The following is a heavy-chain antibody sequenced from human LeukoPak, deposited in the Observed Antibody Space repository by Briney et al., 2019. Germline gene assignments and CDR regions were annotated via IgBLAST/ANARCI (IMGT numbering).Heavy chain of an antibody. CDR1: GYTFTNYG. CDR2: ISAYNGHT. V-gene: IGHV1-18*01. Sequence: GASVKVSCKASGYTFTNYGISWVRQAPGQGLEWMGWISAYNGHTKYAQKVQGRVTMTRDTSTSTAYMELRSLRSDDTPVYYCARDGHRRYHYDSSGREDAFDIWGQGTMVTVSS. J-gene: IGHJ3*02. CDR3: ARDGHRRYHYDSSGREDAFDI. D-gene: IGHD3-22*01.